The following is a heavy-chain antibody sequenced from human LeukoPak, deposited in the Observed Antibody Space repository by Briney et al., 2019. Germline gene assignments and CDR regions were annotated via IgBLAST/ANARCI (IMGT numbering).Heavy chain of an antibody. J-gene: IGHJ3*02. CDR3: ARLVRGYSYVGPGFGFDI. Sequence: SETLSLTCTVSGGSISSSSYYWGWIRQPPGKGLEWIGSIYYSGSTYYNPSLKSRVTISVDTSKNQFSLKLSSVTAADTAVYYCARLVRGYSYVGPGFGFDIWGQGTMVTVSS. CDR1: GGSISSSSYY. V-gene: IGHV4-39*01. D-gene: IGHD5-18*01. CDR2: IYYSGST.